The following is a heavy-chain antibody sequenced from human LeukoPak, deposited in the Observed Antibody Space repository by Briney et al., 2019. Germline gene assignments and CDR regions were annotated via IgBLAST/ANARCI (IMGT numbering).Heavy chain of an antibody. D-gene: IGHD4-17*01. Sequence: PGGSLRLSCAASGFTFSSYNMNWVRPAPGKGLEWVSFIYSGGNIHYSDSVKGRFTISRDNSKNTLYLQMNSLRADDTAVYYCARRAGEYSHPYDYWGQGTLVTVSS. V-gene: IGHV3-53*01. J-gene: IGHJ4*02. CDR2: IYSGGNI. CDR1: GFTFSSYN. CDR3: ARRAGEYSHPYDY.